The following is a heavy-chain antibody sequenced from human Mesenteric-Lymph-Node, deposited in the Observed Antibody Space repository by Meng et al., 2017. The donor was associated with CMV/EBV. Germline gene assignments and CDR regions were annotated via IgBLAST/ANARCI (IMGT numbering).Heavy chain of an antibody. CDR2: ISGSGDIT. CDR1: GFTFSSYA. D-gene: IGHD6-6*01. CDR3: AKGPWSSSGYYGKDV. V-gene: IGHV3-23*01. Sequence: GESLKISCAASGFTFSSYAMSWVRQAPGKGLEWVSAISGSGDITVYADSVKGRFTISRDNSKNTLYLQMDSLRADDTALYYCAKGPWSSSGYYGKDVWGQGTTVTVSS. J-gene: IGHJ6*02.